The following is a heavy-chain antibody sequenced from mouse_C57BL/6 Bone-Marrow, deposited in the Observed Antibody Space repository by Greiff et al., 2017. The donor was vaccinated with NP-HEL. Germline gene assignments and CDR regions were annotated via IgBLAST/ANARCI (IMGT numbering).Heavy chain of an antibody. Sequence: LVAPSQSLSITCTVFGFSLTSYAISWVRQPPGKGLEWLGVIWTGGGTNYNSALKSRLSISKDNSKSQVFLKMNSLQTDDTARYYCARGDTTVVRAMDYWGQGTSVTVSS. CDR3: ARGDTTVVRAMDY. CDR1: GFSLTSYA. J-gene: IGHJ4*01. CDR2: IWTGGGT. D-gene: IGHD1-1*01. V-gene: IGHV2-9-1*01.